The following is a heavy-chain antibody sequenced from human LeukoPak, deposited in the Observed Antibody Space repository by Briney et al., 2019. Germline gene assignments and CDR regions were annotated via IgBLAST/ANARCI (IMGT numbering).Heavy chain of an antibody. V-gene: IGHV3-30*18. D-gene: IGHD3-22*01. CDR3: AKVKRYYYDSSGLIDY. CDR1: GFTFSSYG. Sequence: GRSLRLSCAASGFTFSSYGMHWVRQAPGKGLEWVAVISYDGSNKYYADSVKGRFTISRDNSKNTLYLQMNSLRAEDTAVYYCAKVKRYYYDSSGLIDYWGQGTLVTVSS. J-gene: IGHJ4*02. CDR2: ISYDGSNK.